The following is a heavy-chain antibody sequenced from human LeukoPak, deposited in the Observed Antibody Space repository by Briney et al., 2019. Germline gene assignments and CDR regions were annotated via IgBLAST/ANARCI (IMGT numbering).Heavy chain of an antibody. V-gene: IGHV3-21*01. J-gene: IGHJ4*02. Sequence: PGGSLRLSCAASGFTFSSYSMNWVRQAPGKWLEWVSSISSSSSYIYYADSVKGRFTISRDNAKNSLYLQMNSLRAEDTAVYYCARDRIAVAGTFDYWGQGTLVTVSS. CDR2: ISSSSSYI. D-gene: IGHD6-19*01. CDR3: ARDRIAVAGTFDY. CDR1: GFTFSSYS.